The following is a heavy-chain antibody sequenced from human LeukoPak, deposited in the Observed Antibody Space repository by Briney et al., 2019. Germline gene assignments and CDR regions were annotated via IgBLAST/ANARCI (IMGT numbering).Heavy chain of an antibody. V-gene: IGHV3-30*03. CDR2: ISYDGSNK. D-gene: IGHD5-12*01. CDR1: GFSFSSYG. J-gene: IGHJ3*02. Sequence: PGRSLRLSCAASGFSFSSYGMHWVRQAPGKGLEWVAVISYDGSNKYYADSVKGRFTISRDNSKNTLYLQMNSLRAEDTAVYYCARDRATPLDAFDIWGQGTMVTVSS. CDR3: ARDRATPLDAFDI.